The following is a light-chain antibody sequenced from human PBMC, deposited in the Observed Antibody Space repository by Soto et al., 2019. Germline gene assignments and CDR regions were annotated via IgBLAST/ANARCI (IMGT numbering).Light chain of an antibody. V-gene: IGKV1-39*01. CDR1: QTINTY. CDR2: GAS. CDR3: QQAYTSPLT. Sequence: DIQMTQSPSSLSASVGDRVTITCRTSQTINTYLDWFQQKPGKAPNLLIYGASSLQSGVPSRFSGSGSGTDFTLTISSLQPEDSATYYCQQAYTSPLTFGGGTKVEIK. J-gene: IGKJ4*01.